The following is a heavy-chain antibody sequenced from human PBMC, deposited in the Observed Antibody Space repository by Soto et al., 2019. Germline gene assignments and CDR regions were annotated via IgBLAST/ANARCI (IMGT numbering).Heavy chain of an antibody. D-gene: IGHD6-13*01. CDR3: ARDLPLYSSSWYGGDYYYGMDD. CDR2: ISAYNGNT. V-gene: IGHV1-18*01. Sequence: ASVKVSCKASGYTFTSYGISWVRQAPGQGLEWMGWISAYNGNTNYAQKLQGRVTMTTDTSTSTAYMELRSLRSDDTAVYYCARDLPLYSSSWYGGDYYYGMDDWGQGTTVTVSS. CDR1: GYTFTSYG. J-gene: IGHJ6*02.